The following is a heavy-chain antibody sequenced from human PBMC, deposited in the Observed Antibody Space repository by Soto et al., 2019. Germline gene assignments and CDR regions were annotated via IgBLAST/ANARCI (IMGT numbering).Heavy chain of an antibody. Sequence: QVQLVESGGGVVQPGRSLRLSCAASGFTFSSYGMHWVRQAPGKGLEWVTLIWYDGSNKHYADSVKGRFTISRDNSKNTLFLQMNSLRAEDTAVYYCARDRQRYCSGGSCEGFDYWGQGTLVTVSS. CDR2: IWYDGSNK. V-gene: IGHV3-33*01. D-gene: IGHD2-15*01. CDR1: GFTFSSYG. J-gene: IGHJ4*02. CDR3: ARDRQRYCSGGSCEGFDY.